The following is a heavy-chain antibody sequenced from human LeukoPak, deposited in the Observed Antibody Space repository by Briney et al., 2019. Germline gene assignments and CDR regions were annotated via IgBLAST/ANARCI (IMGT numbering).Heavy chain of an antibody. D-gene: IGHD5-18*01. V-gene: IGHV3-21*01. CDR1: GFTFSSYS. Sequence: GGSLRLSCAASGFTFSSYSMNWVRQAPGKGLEWVSSISSSSSYIYYADSVKGRFTISRDNAKNSLYLQMNSLRAEDTAVYYCARGRVDTAMATGPIGGPWGQGTLVTVSS. J-gene: IGHJ5*02. CDR2: ISSSSSYI. CDR3: ARGRVDTAMATGPIGGP.